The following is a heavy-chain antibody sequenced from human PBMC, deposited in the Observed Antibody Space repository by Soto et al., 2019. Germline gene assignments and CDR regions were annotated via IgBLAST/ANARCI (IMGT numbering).Heavy chain of an antibody. CDR2: IDAGNGNT. D-gene: IGHD6-13*01. V-gene: IGHV1-3*01. J-gene: IGHJ6*02. Sequence: QVQLVQSGAEVKKPGASVKVSCKASGYTFTSYAMHWVRQAPGQRLEWMGWIDAGNGNTKYSQKFQGRVTITRDTSASTAYMELSSLRSEDTAVYYCASSYIAAAPYGMDVWGQGTTVTVSS. CDR3: ASSYIAAAPYGMDV. CDR1: GYTFTSYA.